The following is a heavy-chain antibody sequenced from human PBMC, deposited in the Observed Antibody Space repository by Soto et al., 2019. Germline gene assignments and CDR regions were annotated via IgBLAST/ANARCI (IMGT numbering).Heavy chain of an antibody. CDR1: GDSVSSNSAA. CDR3: ARLTFATVTPPGRYYYYMDV. V-gene: IGHV6-1*01. J-gene: IGHJ6*03. Sequence: SQTLSLTCAISGDSVSSNSAAWNWIRQSPSRGLEWLGRTYYRSKWYNDYAVSVKSRITINPDTSKNQFSLQLNSVTPEDTAVYYFARLTFATVTPPGRYYYYMDVWGKGTTVTVSS. CDR2: TYYRSKWYN. D-gene: IGHD3-16*01.